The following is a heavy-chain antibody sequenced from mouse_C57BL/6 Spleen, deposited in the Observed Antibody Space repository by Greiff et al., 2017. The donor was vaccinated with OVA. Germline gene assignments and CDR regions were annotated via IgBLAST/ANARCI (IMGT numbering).Heavy chain of an antibody. CDR2: INPGSGGT. CDR3: ARRYDYDGAWFAY. Sequence: QVQLKQSGAELVRPGTSVKVPCKASGYAFTNYLIEWVKQRPGQGLEWIGVINPGSGGTNYNEKFKGKATLTADKSSSTAYMQLSSLTSEDSAVYFCARRYDYDGAWFAYWGQGTLVTVSA. V-gene: IGHV1-54*01. D-gene: IGHD2-4*01. CDR1: GYAFTNYL. J-gene: IGHJ3*01.